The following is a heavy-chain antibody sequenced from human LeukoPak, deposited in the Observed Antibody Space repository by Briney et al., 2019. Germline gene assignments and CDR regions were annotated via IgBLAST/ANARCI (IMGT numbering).Heavy chain of an antibody. Sequence: SETLSLTCTVSGGSINSYYWSWIRQPAGKGLEWIGRIYSSGSTGYNPSLKSRVTMSLDTSKNQFSLSLSSVTAADTAVYYCASSHPLGSNNDYYTPFDYWGQGTLVTVSS. CDR3: ASSHPLGSNNDYYTPFDY. V-gene: IGHV4-4*07. CDR1: GGSINSYY. D-gene: IGHD3-3*01. J-gene: IGHJ4*02. CDR2: IYSSGST.